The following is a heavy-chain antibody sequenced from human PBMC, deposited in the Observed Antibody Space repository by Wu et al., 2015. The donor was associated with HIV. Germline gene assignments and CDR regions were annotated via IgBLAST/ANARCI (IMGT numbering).Heavy chain of an antibody. CDR2: IYYSGST. D-gene: IGHD1-26*01. J-gene: IGHJ4*02. CDR1: GTSVSSSYY. Sequence: QVQLQESGPGLVKPSETLSLTCVVSGTSVSSSYYWSWIRQPPGKGLEWIGYIYYSGSTNYNPSLKSRVTISVDTSKNQFSLKLSSVTAADTAVYYCARGGSYHDYWGQGTLVTVSS. V-gene: IGHV4-61*01. CDR3: ARGGSYHDY.